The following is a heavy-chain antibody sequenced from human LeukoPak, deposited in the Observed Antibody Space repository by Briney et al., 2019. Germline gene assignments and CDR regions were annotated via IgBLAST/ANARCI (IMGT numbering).Heavy chain of an antibody. CDR1: GGSISSYY. D-gene: IGHD6-19*01. V-gene: IGHV4-39*01. CDR2: IYYSGST. CDR3: ARHNGIAVAGTDAFDI. J-gene: IGHJ3*02. Sequence: SETLSPTCTVSGGSISSYYWGWIRQPPGKGLEWIGSIYYSGSTYYNPSLKSRVTVSVDTSKNQFSLKLSSVTAADTAVYYCARHNGIAVAGTDAFDIWGQGTMVTVSS.